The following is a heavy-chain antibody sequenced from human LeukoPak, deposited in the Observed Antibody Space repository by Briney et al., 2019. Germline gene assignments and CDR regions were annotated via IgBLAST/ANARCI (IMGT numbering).Heavy chain of an antibody. CDR3: ATEAPGSYYFDY. CDR1: GDTFTYYH. Sequence: VASVKISCKASGDTFTYYHIHWVRQAPGQGVAWMGAVYVTGETTRNTQNFQGRVTTTRDPSTATVYMELTSLRSEDTAVYYCATEAPGSYYFDYWGQGVLVTVSS. J-gene: IGHJ4*02. V-gene: IGHV1-46*01. CDR2: VYVTGETT.